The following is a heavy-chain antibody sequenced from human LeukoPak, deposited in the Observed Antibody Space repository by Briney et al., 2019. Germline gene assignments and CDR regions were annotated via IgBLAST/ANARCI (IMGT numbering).Heavy chain of an antibody. J-gene: IGHJ4*02. CDR2: VYYTGST. Sequence: SETLSLTCTVSGASITSYYWSWIRQPPGKGLEWIGYVYYTGSTNYNPSLKSRVTISLGTSKNQFSLKLSSVTAADTAVYYCARSPGNKAEDYWAQGTLVTVSS. V-gene: IGHV4-59*08. CDR1: GASITSYY. CDR3: ARSPGNKAEDY.